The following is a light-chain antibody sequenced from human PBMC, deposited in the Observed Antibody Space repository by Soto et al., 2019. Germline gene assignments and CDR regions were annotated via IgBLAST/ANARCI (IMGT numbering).Light chain of an antibody. J-gene: IGLJ1*01. CDR3: TSYTSVYTYV. V-gene: IGLV2-14*01. Sequence: QSALTQPASVSGSLGQSITISCTGTSSDVGGYNYVAWYQQHPDKAPKLLIYDVTNRPTGVSVRFSGSKSGNTASLTLSGLLPEDEADYYCTSYTSVYTYVFGTGTKLTVL. CDR1: SSDVGGYNY. CDR2: DVT.